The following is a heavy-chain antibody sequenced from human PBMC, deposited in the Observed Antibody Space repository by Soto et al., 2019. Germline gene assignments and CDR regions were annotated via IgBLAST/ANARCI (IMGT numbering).Heavy chain of an antibody. CDR1: GYSFTSYW. J-gene: IGHJ6*02. D-gene: IGHD6-6*01. V-gene: IGHV5-51*01. CDR3: ASQGTYSSSSGGDYGMDV. Sequence: GESLKISCKGSGYSFTSYWIGWVRQMPGKGLEWMGIIYPGDSDTRYSPSFQGQVTISADKSISTAYLQWSSLKASDTAMYYCASQGTYSSSSGGDYGMDVWGQGTTVTVSS. CDR2: IYPGDSDT.